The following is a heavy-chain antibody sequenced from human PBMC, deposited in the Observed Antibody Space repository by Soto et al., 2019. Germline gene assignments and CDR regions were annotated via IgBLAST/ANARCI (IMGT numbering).Heavy chain of an antibody. V-gene: IGHV1-18*01. CDR2: ISAYNGNT. CDR3: ARYREYSGYDPYYMAV. D-gene: IGHD5-12*01. J-gene: IGHJ6*03. CDR1: GYTFTSYG. Sequence: ASVKVSCKASGYTFTSYGISWVRQAPGQGLEWMGWISAYNGNTNYAQKLQGRGTMTTDTPTSTAYMELRSLRSDDTAVYYCARYREYSGYDPYYMAVWGKGTTVTVSS.